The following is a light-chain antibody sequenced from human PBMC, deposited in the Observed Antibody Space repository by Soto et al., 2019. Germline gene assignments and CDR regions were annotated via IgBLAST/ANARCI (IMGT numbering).Light chain of an antibody. J-gene: IGKJ1*01. V-gene: IGKV1-39*01. Sequence: DIQMTQSPSSLSASVGDRVTITCGASQSISSYLNWYQQKPGKAPKLLIYAASSLQSGVPSRFNGSGSGTDFTLTISSLQPEDFATYYCQQSYSTPPTFGQGTKVDI. CDR2: AAS. CDR3: QQSYSTPPT. CDR1: QSISSY.